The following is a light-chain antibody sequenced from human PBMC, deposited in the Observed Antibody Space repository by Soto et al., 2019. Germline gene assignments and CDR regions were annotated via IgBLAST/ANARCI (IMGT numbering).Light chain of an antibody. V-gene: IGKV1-5*01. Sequence: DIQMTQSPSTLSASVGDRVTITCRASQSISPWLAWYQQKPGKAPKLLIFDASNLESGVPSRFSGSVSGTKFTLTISSLQPDDFATYYCLQYHTYRTFGQGTKVDIK. CDR1: QSISPW. J-gene: IGKJ1*01. CDR2: DAS. CDR3: LQYHTYRT.